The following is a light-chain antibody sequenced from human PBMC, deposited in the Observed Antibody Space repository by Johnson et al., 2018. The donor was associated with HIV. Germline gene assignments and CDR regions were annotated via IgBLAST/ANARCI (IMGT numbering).Light chain of an antibody. J-gene: IGLJ1*01. CDR1: TSNIGNNY. V-gene: IGLV1-51*02. CDR3: GTWDSSLSAGGV. CDR2: END. Sequence: QSALTQPPSVSAAPGQKVTISCSGGTSNIGNNYVSWYQHLPGTAPKLLIYENDKRHSGVPDRFSGDKSGTSATLAITGLQTGAQGDYYCGTWDSSLSAGGVFGTGTKVTVL.